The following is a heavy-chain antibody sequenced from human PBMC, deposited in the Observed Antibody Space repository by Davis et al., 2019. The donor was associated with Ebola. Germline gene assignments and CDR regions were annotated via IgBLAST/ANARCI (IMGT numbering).Heavy chain of an antibody. D-gene: IGHD2-2*01. CDR1: GGTFSSYA. Sequence: SVKVSCKASGGTFSSYAISWVRQAPGQGLEWMGGIILIFGTANYAQKFQGRVTITADESTSTAYMELSSLRSDDTAVYYCARDRIVVPADSYYYYGMDVWGQGTTVTVSS. V-gene: IGHV1-69*13. J-gene: IGHJ6*02. CDR3: ARDRIVVPADSYYYYGMDV. CDR2: IILIFGTA.